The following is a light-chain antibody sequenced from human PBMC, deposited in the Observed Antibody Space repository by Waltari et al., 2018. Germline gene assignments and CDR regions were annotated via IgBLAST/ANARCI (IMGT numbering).Light chain of an antibody. Sequence: SCRASQSISRYLAWYQQKPGQAPRLLIYAASSRATGIPDRFSSSGSGTDFSLTISRLEPEDFAVYYCQNHERLPAMFGQGTKVEIK. CDR3: QNHERLPAM. CDR2: AAS. V-gene: IGKV3-20*01. CDR1: QSISRY. J-gene: IGKJ1*01.